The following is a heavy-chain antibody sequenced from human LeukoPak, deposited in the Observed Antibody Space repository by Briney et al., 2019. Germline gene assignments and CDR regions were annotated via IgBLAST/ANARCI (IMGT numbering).Heavy chain of an antibody. Sequence: GGSLRLSCAASGFTFNIYRMHWVRQAPGKGLVWVSRVNSDGRTTSYADSVKGRFTISRDNAKNTLYLQMSSLRAEGTAVYYCVRDGFGGSYAFWGQGTLVTVSS. V-gene: IGHV3-74*01. CDR3: VRDGFGGSYAF. D-gene: IGHD1-26*01. J-gene: IGHJ4*02. CDR1: GFTFNIYR. CDR2: VNSDGRTT.